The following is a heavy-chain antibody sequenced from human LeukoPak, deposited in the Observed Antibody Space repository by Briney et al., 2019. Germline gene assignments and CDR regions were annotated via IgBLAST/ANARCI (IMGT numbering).Heavy chain of an antibody. CDR1: GGSISSYY. D-gene: IGHD3-10*01. CDR3: ARGAGSHEYYFDY. J-gene: IGHJ4*02. Sequence: PSETLSLTCTVSGGSISSYYWSWIRQPPGKGLEWIGYIYYSGSTNYNPSLKSRVTISVDTSKNQFSLKLSSVTAAVTAVYYCARGAGSHEYYFDYWGQGTLVTVSS. CDR2: IYYSGST. V-gene: IGHV4-59*01.